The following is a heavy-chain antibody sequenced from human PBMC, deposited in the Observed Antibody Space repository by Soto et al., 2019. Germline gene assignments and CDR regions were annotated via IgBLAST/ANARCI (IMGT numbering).Heavy chain of an antibody. CDR3: ATVVPGAETWFGP. CDR2: ISLYSDGT. Sequence: QVQLVQSGGEVKRPGASVKVSCKTSGYTFSNYGITWVRQAPGQPLEWLGWISLYSDGTNYAQKFQGRVSMTKDKSKTTAYMELRSPTSDDTAFYYCATVVPGAETWFGPWGQGTLVTVSA. J-gene: IGHJ5*02. D-gene: IGHD2-2*01. V-gene: IGHV1-18*01. CDR1: GYTFSNYG.